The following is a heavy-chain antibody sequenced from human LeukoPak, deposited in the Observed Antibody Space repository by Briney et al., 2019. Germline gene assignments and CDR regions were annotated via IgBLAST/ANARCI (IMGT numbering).Heavy chain of an antibody. V-gene: IGHV3-74*01. Sequence: GGSLRLSCEASGFTFSSYYMHWVRQAPGEGLVWVSRINSDGSDTNYADSVKGRFTISRDNAKNTLYLQVNSLRAEDTAVYYCVRVTENWGQGTLVTVSS. J-gene: IGHJ4*02. CDR2: INSDGSDT. CDR1: GFTFSSYY. CDR3: VRVTEN.